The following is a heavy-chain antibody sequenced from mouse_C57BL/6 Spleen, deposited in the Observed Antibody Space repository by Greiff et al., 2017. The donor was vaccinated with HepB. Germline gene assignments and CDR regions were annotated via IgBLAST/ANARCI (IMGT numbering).Heavy chain of an antibody. Sequence: EVQLQQSGPELVKPGASVKMSCKASGYTFTDYNMHWVKQSHGKSLEWIGYINPNNGGTSYNQKFKGKATLTVNKSSSTAYMELRSLTSEDSAVYYCARETNWDEGYFDYWGQGTTLTVSS. D-gene: IGHD4-1*01. CDR2: INPNNGGT. V-gene: IGHV1-22*01. CDR1: GYTFTDYN. CDR3: ARETNWDEGYFDY. J-gene: IGHJ2*01.